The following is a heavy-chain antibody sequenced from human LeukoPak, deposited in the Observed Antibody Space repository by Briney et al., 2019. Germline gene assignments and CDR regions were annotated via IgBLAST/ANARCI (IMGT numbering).Heavy chain of an antibody. CDR3: ASVCSSTSCSTNSFDY. D-gene: IGHD2-2*01. Sequence: GASVKVSCKASGYTFTGYYMHWVRQAPGQGLEWMGWINPNSGGTNYAQKFQGRVTMTRDTSISTAYMELSRLRSDDTAVYYCASVCSSTSCSTNSFDYWGQGTLVTVSS. V-gene: IGHV1-2*02. CDR1: GYTFTGYY. J-gene: IGHJ4*02. CDR2: INPNSGGT.